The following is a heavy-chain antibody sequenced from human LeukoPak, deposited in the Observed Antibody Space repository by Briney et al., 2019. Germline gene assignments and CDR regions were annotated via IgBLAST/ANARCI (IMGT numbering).Heavy chain of an antibody. CDR3: ARTHYESYYDSSGYSLYFGY. J-gene: IGHJ4*02. Sequence: SGPTLVNPTQTLTLTCTFSGFSLSTSGMRVSWIRQPPGKALEWLARIDWDDDKFYSTSLKTRLTISNDTSKNQVVLTMTNMDPVDTATYYCARTHYESYYDSSGYSLYFGYWGQGTLVTVSS. D-gene: IGHD3-22*01. CDR1: GFSLSTSGMR. V-gene: IGHV2-70*04. CDR2: IDWDDDK.